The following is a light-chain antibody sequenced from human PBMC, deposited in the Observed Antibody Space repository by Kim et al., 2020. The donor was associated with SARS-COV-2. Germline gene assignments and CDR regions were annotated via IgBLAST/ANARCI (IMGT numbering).Light chain of an antibody. CDR1: SSNIGTTYG. J-gene: IGLJ2*01. Sequence: QMVTISCTGSSSNIGTTYGVHWYQQLPGTAPKLLIYFNTDRPSGVPDRFSGSKSGTSASLAITGLQSEDEADYYCQSYDNSLSGVVFGGGTQLTVL. V-gene: IGLV1-40*01. CDR2: FNT. CDR3: QSYDNSLSGVV.